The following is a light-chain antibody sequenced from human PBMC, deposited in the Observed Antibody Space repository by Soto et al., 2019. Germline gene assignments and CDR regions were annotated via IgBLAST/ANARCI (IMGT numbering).Light chain of an antibody. J-gene: IGLJ1*01. V-gene: IGLV2-14*01. CDR2: EVT. Sequence: QSALTQPASVSGSPGQSITISCTGTSSDVGAYNYVSWYQQPPGEAPKLMIYEVTDRPSGVSNRFSGSKSGNTASLTISGRQAEDEADYYCSSYTSSDTLVFGTGTKLTVL. CDR3: SSYTSSDTLV. CDR1: SSDVGAYNY.